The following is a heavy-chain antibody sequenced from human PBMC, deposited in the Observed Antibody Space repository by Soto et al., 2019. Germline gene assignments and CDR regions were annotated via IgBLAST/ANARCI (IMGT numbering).Heavy chain of an antibody. D-gene: IGHD3-10*01. Sequence: QEQLVESGGGVVQPGTSLRLSCTASGFSFSTYATYWVRQAPGKGLEWVAIISYDGSNAQYADSVKGRFTVARDNSKNSLYLQMHSLTAEDTAVYYCARDGGGFGELLLNSYDAFDLWGQGKLVTVSS. CDR2: ISYDGSNA. V-gene: IGHV3-30*04. CDR3: ARDGGGFGELLLNSYDAFDL. J-gene: IGHJ3*01. CDR1: GFSFSTYA.